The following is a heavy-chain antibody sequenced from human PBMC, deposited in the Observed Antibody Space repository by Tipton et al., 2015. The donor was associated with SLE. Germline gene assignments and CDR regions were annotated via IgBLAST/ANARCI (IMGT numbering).Heavy chain of an antibody. CDR1: GDSITRSSFY. V-gene: IGHV4-39*07. CDR3: AVQSSGSARADL. J-gene: IGHJ4*02. Sequence: LRLSCTVSGDSITRSSFYWGWIRQPPGKGLEWIGSIYYSGTAHYENPSLKSRVTISIDTSNNQFSLRLTSVTAADTAVYFCAVQSSGSARADLWGQGTLVTVSS. CDR2: IYYSGTAH. D-gene: IGHD3-3*01.